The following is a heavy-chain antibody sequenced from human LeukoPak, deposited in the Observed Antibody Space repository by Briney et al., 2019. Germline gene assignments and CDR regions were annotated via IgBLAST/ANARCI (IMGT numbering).Heavy chain of an antibody. CDR1: GFTFSSYA. CDR2: ISDSGGST. V-gene: IGHV3-23*01. J-gene: IGHJ4*02. Sequence: GGSLRLSCAASGFTFSSYALSWVRQAPGKGLEWVSAISDSGGSTYYADSVKGRFTISRDNSKNTLYLQMNSLRAEDTAVYYCAKAPYSSGWASYFDYWGQGTLVTVSS. D-gene: IGHD6-19*01. CDR3: AKAPYSSGWASYFDY.